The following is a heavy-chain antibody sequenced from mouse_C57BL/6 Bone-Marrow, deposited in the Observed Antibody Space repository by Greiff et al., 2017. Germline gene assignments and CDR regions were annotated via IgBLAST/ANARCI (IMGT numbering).Heavy chain of an antibody. J-gene: IGHJ3*01. CDR3: ARRRGLGLRRGSWFAY. CDR2: INPYNGGT. V-gene: IGHV1-19*01. CDR1: GYTFTDYY. Sequence: VQLQQSGPVLVKPGASVKMSCKASGYTFTDYYMNWVKQSHGKSLEWIGVINPYNGGTSYNQKFKGKATLTGDKSSSTAYMELNSLTSEDSAVYYCARRRGLGLRRGSWFAYWGQGTLVTVSA. D-gene: IGHD2-4*01.